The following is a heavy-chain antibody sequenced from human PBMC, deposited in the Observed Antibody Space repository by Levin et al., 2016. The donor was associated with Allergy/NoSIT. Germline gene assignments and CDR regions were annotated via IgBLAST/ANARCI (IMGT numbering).Heavy chain of an antibody. CDR1: GYTFTSYG. D-gene: IGHD6-19*01. CDR2: ISAYNGNT. Sequence: ASVKVSCKASGYTFTSYGISWVRQAPGQGLEWMGWISAYNGNTNYAQKLQGRVTMTTDTSTSTAYMELRSLRSDDTAVYYCARDPLPPQPGIAVAGYDYWGQGTLVTVSS. J-gene: IGHJ4*02. V-gene: IGHV1-18*01. CDR3: ARDPLPPQPGIAVAGYDY.